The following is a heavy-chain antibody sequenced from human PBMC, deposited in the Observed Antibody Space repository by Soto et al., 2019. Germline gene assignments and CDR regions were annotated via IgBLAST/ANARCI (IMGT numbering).Heavy chain of an antibody. Sequence: ASVKVSCKASGYAFSNNFMHWVRQAPAQGLEWMGVINPTTGLTSNAQKFQGRITMTSDTSSSTAYMELSSLRSEDTAVYYCARALRNGYFYGMDIWGQGTTVTVSS. CDR2: INPTTGLT. V-gene: IGHV1-46*01. J-gene: IGHJ6*02. CDR3: ARALRNGYFYGMDI. D-gene: IGHD2-8*01. CDR1: GYAFSNNF.